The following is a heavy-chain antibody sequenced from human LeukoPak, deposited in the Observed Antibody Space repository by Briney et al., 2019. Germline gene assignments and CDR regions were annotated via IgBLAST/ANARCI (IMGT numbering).Heavy chain of an antibody. D-gene: IGHD2-21*02. CDR3: ARDYSHGVVTAIQHFDY. Sequence: GGSLRLSCAASGFTVSRNYMSWVRQAPGKGLEWVSVIYSGGNTYYADSVKGRFTISRDNAKNSLYLQMNSLRAEDTAVYYCARDYSHGVVTAIQHFDYWGQGTLVTVSS. J-gene: IGHJ4*02. V-gene: IGHV3-66*01. CDR2: IYSGGNT. CDR1: GFTVSRNY.